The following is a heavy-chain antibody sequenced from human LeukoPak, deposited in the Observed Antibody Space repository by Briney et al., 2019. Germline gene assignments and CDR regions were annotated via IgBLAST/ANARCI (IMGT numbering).Heavy chain of an antibody. CDR3: ARSGAKDLAYGMDV. CDR2: IKQDGSEK. D-gene: IGHD6-25*01. V-gene: IGHV3-7*01. J-gene: IGHJ6*02. Sequence: NIKQDGSEKYYVDSVKGRFTISRDNAKNSLYLQMNSLRAEDTAVYYCARSGAKDLAYGMDVWGQGTTVTVSS.